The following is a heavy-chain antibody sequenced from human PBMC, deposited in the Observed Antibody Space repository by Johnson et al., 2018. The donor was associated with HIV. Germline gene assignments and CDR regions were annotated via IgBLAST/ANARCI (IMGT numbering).Heavy chain of an antibody. V-gene: IGHV3-30-3*01. Sequence: QEQLVEPGGGVVQPGRSLRLSCAASGFTFSSYAMHWVRQAPGKGLEWVAFISNDGSIKFSADSVKGRFTIAKDNSKNTLYLQMNSLRPEDTAVYYCVQGVPNPAGAFDIWGRGTMVTVSS. J-gene: IGHJ3*02. CDR1: GFTFSSYA. D-gene: IGHD6-19*01. CDR2: ISNDGSIK. CDR3: VQGVPNPAGAFDI.